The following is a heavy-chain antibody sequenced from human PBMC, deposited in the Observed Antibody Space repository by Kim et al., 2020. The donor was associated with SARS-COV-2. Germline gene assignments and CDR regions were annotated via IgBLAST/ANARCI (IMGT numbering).Heavy chain of an antibody. CDR3: ARAGYGYVWGSYRDYYYYYGMDV. Sequence: GGSLRLSCAASGFTFSDYYMSWIRQAPGKGLEWVSYISSSSSYTNYADSVKGRFTISRDNAKNSLYLQMNSLRAEDTAVYYCARAGYGYVWGSYRDYYYYYGMDVWGQGTTVTVSS. D-gene: IGHD3-16*02. V-gene: IGHV3-11*05. J-gene: IGHJ6*02. CDR2: ISSSSSYT. CDR1: GFTFSDYY.